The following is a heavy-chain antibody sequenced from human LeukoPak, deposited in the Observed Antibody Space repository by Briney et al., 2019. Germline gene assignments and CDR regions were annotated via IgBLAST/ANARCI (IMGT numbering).Heavy chain of an antibody. CDR2: IIPIFGTA. Sequence: GASVKVSCKASAGTFSSYAISWVRQAPGQGLEWMGGIIPIFGTANYAQKFQGRVTITADESTSTAYMELSSLRSEDTAVYYCARDPGAAAGRGTGFDYWGQGTLVTVSS. CDR1: AGTFSSYA. D-gene: IGHD6-13*01. CDR3: ARDPGAAAGRGTGFDY. V-gene: IGHV1-69*13. J-gene: IGHJ4*02.